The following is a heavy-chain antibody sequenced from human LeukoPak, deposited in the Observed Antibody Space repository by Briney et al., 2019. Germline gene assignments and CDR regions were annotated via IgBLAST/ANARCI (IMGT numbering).Heavy chain of an antibody. CDR1: GFTFNNYA. CDR3: AKKWGVGTTTLDYFDY. D-gene: IGHD1-26*01. Sequence: TGGSLRLSCAASGFTFNNYAMNWVRQAPGKGLEWVSTMSTSGDSTYYADSVKGRFTISRDNSKNTLYLQMNSLTDEDTAVYYCAKKWGVGTTTLDYFDYWGQGTLVTVSS. V-gene: IGHV3-23*01. J-gene: IGHJ4*02. CDR2: MSTSGDST.